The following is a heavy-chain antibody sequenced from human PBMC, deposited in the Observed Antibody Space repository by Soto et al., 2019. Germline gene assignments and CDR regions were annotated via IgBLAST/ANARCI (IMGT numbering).Heavy chain of an antibody. CDR1: GFTFSSYS. Sequence: EVQLVGSGGGLVKPGGSLRLSCAASGFTFSSYSTNWVRQAPGKGLEWVSSISSSSSYIYYADSVKGRFTISRDNAKNSLYLQMNSLRAEDTAVYYCAREVSKYSGYDFDYWGQGTLVTVSS. V-gene: IGHV3-21*01. CDR2: ISSSSSYI. J-gene: IGHJ4*02. D-gene: IGHD5-12*01. CDR3: AREVSKYSGYDFDY.